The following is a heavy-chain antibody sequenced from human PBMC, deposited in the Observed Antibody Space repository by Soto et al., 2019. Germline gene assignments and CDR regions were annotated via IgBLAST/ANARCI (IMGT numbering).Heavy chain of an antibody. CDR2: MNPNSGNT. J-gene: IGHJ1*01. Sequence: QVQLVQSGAEVKKPGASVKVSCKASGYTFTSYDINWVRQATGQGLEWMGWMNPNSGNTGYAQKFQGRVTMTRNTSISTAYMELSSLRSEDTAVYYCAKCGYDSSGRLLRYFQHWGQGTLVTVSS. D-gene: IGHD3-22*01. CDR3: AKCGYDSSGRLLRYFQH. V-gene: IGHV1-8*01. CDR1: GYTFTSYD.